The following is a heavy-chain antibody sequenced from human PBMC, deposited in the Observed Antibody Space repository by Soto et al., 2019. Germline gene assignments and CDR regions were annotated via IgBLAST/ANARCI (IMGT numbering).Heavy chain of an antibody. CDR2: INPFFKGT. CDR3: ARDVQVNYFDNTYHYYAMDV. D-gene: IGHD3-9*01. V-gene: IGHV1-69*01. CDR1: GGTFSDHA. Sequence: QVQLVQSGTEVKMPGSSVKVSCKAFGGTFSDHAVSWVRQAPGQGLEWMGVINPFFKGTKYAQKFQGRLNITADDSTSTAYMDLYSLISEDTAVYYCARDVQVNYFDNTYHYYAMDVWGQGTTVIVSS. J-gene: IGHJ6*02.